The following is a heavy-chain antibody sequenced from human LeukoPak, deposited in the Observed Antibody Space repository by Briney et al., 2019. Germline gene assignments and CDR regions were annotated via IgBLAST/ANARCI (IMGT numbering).Heavy chain of an antibody. J-gene: IGHJ3*02. Sequence: GASVKVSCKASGGTFSSYAISWVRQAPGQGLEWMGRIIPILGIANYAQKFQGRVTITADKSTSTAYMELSSLRSEDTAVYYCAREVAGELDAFDIWGQGTMVTVSS. V-gene: IGHV1-69*04. CDR1: GGTFSSYA. CDR2: IIPILGIA. CDR3: AREVAGELDAFDI. D-gene: IGHD1-14*01.